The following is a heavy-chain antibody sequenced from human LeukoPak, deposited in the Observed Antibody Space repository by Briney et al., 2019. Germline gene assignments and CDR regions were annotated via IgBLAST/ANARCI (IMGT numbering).Heavy chain of an antibody. Sequence: GGSLRLSCAVSGFGVRGNFMSWVRQPPGKRLEWVSVIYSGESGGHTYYADSVKGRFTVSRDDSGNTLYLQMNSLTADDTAVYYCARDYPPGASDRWFDPWGQGTLVTVSS. CDR3: ARDYPPGASDRWFDP. J-gene: IGHJ5*02. CDR1: GFGVRGNF. CDR2: IYSGESGGHT. V-gene: IGHV3-66*02. D-gene: IGHD2-2*01.